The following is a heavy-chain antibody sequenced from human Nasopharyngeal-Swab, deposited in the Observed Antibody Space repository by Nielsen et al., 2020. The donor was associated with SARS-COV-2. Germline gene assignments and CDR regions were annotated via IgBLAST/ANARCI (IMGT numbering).Heavy chain of an antibody. Sequence: WIRQPPGKGLEWIGTIHYNGNRFYNPSLRSRLSISVDTSKNQFSLQLSSVTAADTAVYYCAKQRGDTAMVFDFWGQGTLVTVSS. J-gene: IGHJ4*02. CDR2: IHYNGNR. V-gene: IGHV4-39*01. D-gene: IGHD5-18*01. CDR3: AKQRGDTAMVFDF.